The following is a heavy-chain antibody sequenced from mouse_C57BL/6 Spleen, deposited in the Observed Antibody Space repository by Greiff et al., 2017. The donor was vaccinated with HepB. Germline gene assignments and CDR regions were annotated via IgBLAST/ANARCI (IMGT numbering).Heavy chain of an antibody. Sequence: VKLQQPGAELVRPGSSVKLSCKASGYTFTSYWMHWVKQRPIQGLEWIGNIDPSDSETHYNQKFKDKATLTVDKSSSTAYMQLSSLTSEDSAVYYCARDGGNQFAYWGQGTLVTVSA. V-gene: IGHV1-52*01. J-gene: IGHJ3*01. CDR1: GYTFTSYW. CDR3: ARDGGNQFAY. CDR2: IDPSDSET. D-gene: IGHD2-1*01.